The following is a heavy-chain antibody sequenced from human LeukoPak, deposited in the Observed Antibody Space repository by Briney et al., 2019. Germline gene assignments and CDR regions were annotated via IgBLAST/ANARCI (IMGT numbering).Heavy chain of an antibody. J-gene: IGHJ4*02. CDR2: ISAYNGNT. CDR3: ARDSRYDEGY. V-gene: IGHV1-18*01. CDR1: AYTFTIYG. Sequence: GASVTVSCKASAYTFTIYGISWVRQAPGQGLEWMGWISAYNGNTNYAQKFQGRVTMTTDTSTSKAYMELRSLRSDDTAVYYCARDSRYDEGYWGQGTLVTVSS. D-gene: IGHD5-12*01.